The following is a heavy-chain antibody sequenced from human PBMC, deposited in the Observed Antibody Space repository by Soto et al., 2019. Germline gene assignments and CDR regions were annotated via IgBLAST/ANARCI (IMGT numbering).Heavy chain of an antibody. CDR3: ARGGYSNYYYYYMDV. V-gene: IGHV4-59*08. CDR1: GGSISSYY. CDR2: IYYSGST. Sequence: SETLSLTCTVSGGSISSYYWSWIRQPPGKGLEWIGYIYYSGSTNYNPSLKSRVTISVDTSKNQFSLKLSSVTAADTAVYYCARGGYSNYYYYYMDVWGKGTTVTVSS. D-gene: IGHD4-4*01. J-gene: IGHJ6*03.